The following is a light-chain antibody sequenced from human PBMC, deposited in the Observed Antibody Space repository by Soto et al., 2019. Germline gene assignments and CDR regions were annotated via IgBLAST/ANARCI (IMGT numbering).Light chain of an antibody. J-gene: IGKJ1*01. CDR2: GAS. CDR3: QQYGSSPRT. V-gene: IGKV3-20*01. CDR1: QSVSSRY. Sequence: EIVLTQSPGTLSLSPGERATLSCRASQSVSSRYFAWYQQKPGQAPSLLIYGASSRATGIPDRFSGSGSGTDFTLTISRLEPEDFGVYYCQQYGSSPRTFGQGTKVEIK.